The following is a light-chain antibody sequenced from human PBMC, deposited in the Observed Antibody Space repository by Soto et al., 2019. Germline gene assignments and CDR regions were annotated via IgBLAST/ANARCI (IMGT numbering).Light chain of an antibody. Sequence: EIVLTQSPGTLSLSPGERATLSCRASQSLAGSYLAWYQQKPGQAPRLPIYGASSRATGIPDRFSGSGSGTDFTLTISRLEPEDFAVYYCQHYGNSWWTFGQGTKVEIK. CDR1: QSLAGSY. J-gene: IGKJ1*01. V-gene: IGKV3-20*01. CDR2: GAS. CDR3: QHYGNSWWT.